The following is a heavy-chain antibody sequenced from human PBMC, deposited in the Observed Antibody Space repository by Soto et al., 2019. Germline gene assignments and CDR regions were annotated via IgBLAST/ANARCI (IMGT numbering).Heavy chain of an antibody. V-gene: IGHV4-59*12. Sequence: PSDTLSLTCTVFGGSISSYDWSWIRQPPGKGLEWIGYIYYSGSTNYNPSLKSRVTISVDTSKNQFSLKLSSVTAADTAVYYCASGYSYGGFDYWGQGTLVTVSS. D-gene: IGHD5-18*01. J-gene: IGHJ4*02. CDR3: ASGYSYGGFDY. CDR2: IYYSGST. CDR1: GGSISSYD.